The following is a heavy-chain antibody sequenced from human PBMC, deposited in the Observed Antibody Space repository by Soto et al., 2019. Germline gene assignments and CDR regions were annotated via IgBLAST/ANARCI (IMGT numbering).Heavy chain of an antibody. D-gene: IGHD3-3*01. CDR2: ISSGGYTI. CDR1: GFTFSSYS. V-gene: IGHV3-48*01. CDR3: VRSRREWLGVVPQYDV. Sequence: GGSLRLSCEASGFTFSSYSFNWVRQAPGQGLEWVSFISSGGYTIYHADSLEGRFSISRDDAKNSVYLQMSGLRMDDTAVYYCVRSRREWLGVVPQYDVRGRVTTATVSS. J-gene: IGHJ6*02.